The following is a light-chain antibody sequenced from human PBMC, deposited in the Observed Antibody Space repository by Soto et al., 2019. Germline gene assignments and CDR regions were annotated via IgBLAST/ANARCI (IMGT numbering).Light chain of an antibody. J-gene: IGKJ5*01. V-gene: IGKV3-11*01. CDR2: DAS. CDR3: QQRSNWPPT. CDR1: QSVLSY. Sequence: IALTQSPATLSLSPGEGATLSCRASQSVLSYLAWYQQRPGQAPRLLIYDASNRATGIPARFSGSGSGTDFILTISSLEPEDFAVYYCQQRSNWPPTFGQGTRLEIK.